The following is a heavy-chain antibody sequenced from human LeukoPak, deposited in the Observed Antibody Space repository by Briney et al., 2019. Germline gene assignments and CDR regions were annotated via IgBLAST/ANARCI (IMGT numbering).Heavy chain of an antibody. CDR1: GFTFSSYA. CDR3: TTDSRPVTTIDY. Sequence: PGGSLRLSCAASGFTFSSYAMSWVRQAPGKGLEWVSAISGSGGSTYYADSVKGRYTISRDNSKNTLYLQMNSLKTEDTAVYYCTTDSRPVTTIDYWGQGTLVTVSS. V-gene: IGHV3-23*01. J-gene: IGHJ4*02. D-gene: IGHD4-17*01. CDR2: ISGSGGST.